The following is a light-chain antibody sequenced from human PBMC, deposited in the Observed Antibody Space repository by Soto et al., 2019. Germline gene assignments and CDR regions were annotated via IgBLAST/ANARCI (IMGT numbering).Light chain of an antibody. J-gene: IGLJ1*01. CDR2: NTN. CDR3: AAWDDSLIGYV. V-gene: IGLV1-44*01. CDR1: SSNIGSNN. Sequence: QSVLTQTPSASGTPGQRVTISCSGGSSNIGSNNVNWYQQLPGTAPKLLIYNTNQRPSGVPDRFSGSKSGTSASLAISGLQSEDEADYYCAAWDDSLIGYVFATGTKVTVL.